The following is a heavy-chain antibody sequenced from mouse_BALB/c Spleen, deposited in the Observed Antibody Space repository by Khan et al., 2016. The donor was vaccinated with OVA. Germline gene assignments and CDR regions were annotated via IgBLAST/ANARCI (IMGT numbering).Heavy chain of an antibody. CDR3: ARSTYRYAFVY. CDR2: IIYTGYT. Sequence: EVQLQESGPSLVKPSQTLSLTCSVTGDSITTGYWNWIRKFPGNKLEYMGYIIYTGYTYYNPSLKSRISITRHNSNNQYYLQLNSVTDDDTATYYCARSTYRYAFVYWGQGTLVTVSA. D-gene: IGHD2-14*01. CDR1: GDSITTGY. V-gene: IGHV3-8*02. J-gene: IGHJ3*01.